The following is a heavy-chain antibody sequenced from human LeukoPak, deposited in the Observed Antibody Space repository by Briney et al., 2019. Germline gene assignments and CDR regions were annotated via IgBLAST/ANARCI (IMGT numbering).Heavy chain of an antibody. CDR1: GGSFSGYY. D-gene: IGHD6-25*01. Sequence: SETLSLTCAVYGGSFSGYYWSWIRQPPGKGLEWIGEMNHSGSTNYNPSLKSRVTISVDTSKNQFSLKLSSVTAADTAVYYCARSRPSGSSSGRYNWFDPWGQGTLVTVSS. V-gene: IGHV4-34*01. J-gene: IGHJ5*02. CDR2: MNHSGST. CDR3: ARSRPSGSSSGRYNWFDP.